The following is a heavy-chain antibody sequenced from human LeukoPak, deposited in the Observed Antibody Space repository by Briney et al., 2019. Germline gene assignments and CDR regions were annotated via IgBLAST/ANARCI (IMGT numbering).Heavy chain of an antibody. Sequence: PSETLSLTCTVSGGSISSYYWSWIRQPPGKGLEWIGSIYYSGSTYYNPSLKSRVTISVDTSKNQFSLKLSSVTAADTAVYYCARKAAGWFDPWGQGTLVTVSS. D-gene: IGHD6-13*01. CDR2: IYYSGST. J-gene: IGHJ5*02. CDR3: ARKAAGWFDP. V-gene: IGHV4-59*05. CDR1: GGSISSYY.